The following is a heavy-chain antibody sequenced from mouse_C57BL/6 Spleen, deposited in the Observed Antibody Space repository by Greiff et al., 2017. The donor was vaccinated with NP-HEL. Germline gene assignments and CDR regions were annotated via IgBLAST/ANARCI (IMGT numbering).Heavy chain of an antibody. CDR2: IYPRSGNT. CDR3: ASKPYGNEAFDY. V-gene: IGHV1-81*01. D-gene: IGHD2-1*01. Sequence: QVQLQQSGAELARPGASVKLSCKASGYTFTSYGISWVKQRTGQGLEWIGEIYPRSGNTYYNEKFKGKATLTADKSSSTAYMELRSLTSEDSAVYFCASKPYGNEAFDYWGQGTTLTVSS. CDR1: GYTFTSYG. J-gene: IGHJ2*01.